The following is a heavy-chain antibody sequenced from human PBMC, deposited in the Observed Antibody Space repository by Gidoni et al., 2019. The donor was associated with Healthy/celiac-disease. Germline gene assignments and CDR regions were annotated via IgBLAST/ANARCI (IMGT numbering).Heavy chain of an antibody. CDR2: ISSSSSYI. CDR1: GFTFSSYS. J-gene: IGHJ6*02. Sequence: EVQLVESGGGLVKPGGSLRLSCAASGFTFSSYSMNWVRQAPGQGLEWVSSISSSSSYIYYADSVKGRFTISRDNAKNSLYLQMNSLRAEDTAVYYCARNYDFWSGPPSDVWGQGTTVTVSS. V-gene: IGHV3-21*01. D-gene: IGHD3-3*01. CDR3: ARNYDFWSGPPSDV.